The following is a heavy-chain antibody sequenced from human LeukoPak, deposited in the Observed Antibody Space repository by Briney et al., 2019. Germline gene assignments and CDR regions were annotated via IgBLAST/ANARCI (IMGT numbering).Heavy chain of an antibody. CDR1: GCSISSSSYY. CDR2: IYYSGST. D-gene: IGHD1-26*01. Sequence: SETLSLTCTVSGCSISSSSYYWVWIRPPPGKGLESIGSIYYSGSTYYNPSLESRVTISVDTYKNQFSLKLSSVTAADTAVYYCAHSGSYSIIAFDIWGQGTMVTVSS. CDR3: AHSGSYSIIAFDI. J-gene: IGHJ3*02. V-gene: IGHV4-39*01.